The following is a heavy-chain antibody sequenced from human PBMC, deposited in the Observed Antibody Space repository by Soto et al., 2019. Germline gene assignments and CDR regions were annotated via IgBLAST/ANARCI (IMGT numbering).Heavy chain of an antibody. V-gene: IGHV3-49*03. CDR1: GFTFGDYA. CDR3: TSYYDILTGYYSSAPYGMDV. CDR2: IRSKAYGGTT. J-gene: IGHJ6*02. D-gene: IGHD3-9*01. Sequence: GGSLRLSCTASGFTFGDYAMSWFRQAPGKGLEWVGFIRSKAYGGTTEYAASVKGRFTISRDDSKSIAYLQMNSLKTEDTAVYYCTSYYDILTGYYSSAPYGMDVWGQGTTVTVSS.